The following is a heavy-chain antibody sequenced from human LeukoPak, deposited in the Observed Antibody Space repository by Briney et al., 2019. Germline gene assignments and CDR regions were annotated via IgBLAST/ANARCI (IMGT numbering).Heavy chain of an antibody. J-gene: IGHJ4*02. V-gene: IGHV3-53*01. CDR1: GFTVSSNS. Sequence: GGSLRLSCTVSGFTVSSNSMSWVRQAPGKGLEWVSFIYSDNTHYSDSVKGRFTISRDNSKNTLYLQMNSLRVEDTAIYFCAGAYSAYDPFDYWGQGILVTVSS. CDR3: AGAYSAYDPFDY. D-gene: IGHD5-12*01. CDR2: IYSDNT.